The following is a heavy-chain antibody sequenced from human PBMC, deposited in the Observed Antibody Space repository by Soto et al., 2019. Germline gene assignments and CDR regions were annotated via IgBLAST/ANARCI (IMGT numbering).Heavy chain of an antibody. CDR1: GYSISSGYY. J-gene: IGHJ5*02. CDR2: IYHSGNT. V-gene: IGHV4-38-2*02. CDR3: AREYSSSAGWFDP. D-gene: IGHD6-6*01. Sequence: PSETLSLTCAVSGYSISSGYYWAWIRQPPGKGLEWIGSIYHSGNTHYNPSLTSRLTISVATSRNHFSLRLSSVTAADTAVYFCAREYSSSAGWFDPWGQGTLVTVSS.